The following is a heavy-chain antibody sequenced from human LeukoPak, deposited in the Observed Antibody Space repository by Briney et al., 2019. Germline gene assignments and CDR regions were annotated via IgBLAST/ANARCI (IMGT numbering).Heavy chain of an antibody. Sequence: SGTLSLTCTVSGGSISDYYWNWVRQPPGKGLEWIGYIYYSGSTNYNPSLKSRVTISVDTSKNQFSLKLSSVTAADTAVYYCAREHSSSWTYYYYYGMDVWGQGTTVTVSS. CDR2: IYYSGST. J-gene: IGHJ6*02. CDR3: AREHSSSWTYYYYYGMDV. CDR1: GGSISDYY. D-gene: IGHD6-13*01. V-gene: IGHV4-59*01.